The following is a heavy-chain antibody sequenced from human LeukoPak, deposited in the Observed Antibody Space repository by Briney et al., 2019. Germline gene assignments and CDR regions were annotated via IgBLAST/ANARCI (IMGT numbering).Heavy chain of an antibody. V-gene: IGHV3-7*03. CDR1: GFTFSNYW. J-gene: IGHJ4*02. Sequence: GGSLRLSCAASGFTFSNYWMSWVRQIPGKGLEWVANIKQDGGEKYYVDSVKGRFTISRDNAKNSLYLEMNSLRAEDTAVYYCARDKVAGPTIFDHWGQGTLVTVSS. CDR2: IKQDGGEK. CDR3: ARDKVAGPTIFDH. D-gene: IGHD1-26*01.